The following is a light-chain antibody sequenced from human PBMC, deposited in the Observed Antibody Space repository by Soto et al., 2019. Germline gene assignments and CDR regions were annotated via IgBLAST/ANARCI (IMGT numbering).Light chain of an antibody. CDR3: SSYTSSSTYV. CDR2: EVS. J-gene: IGLJ1*01. Sequence: QSVLTQPASVSGSPGQSVTISCTGTSTNVGTYQAISWYQQHPGKAPKLILYEVSQRPSGVSDRFSGSKSGNTASLTVSGLQAEDEADYYCSSYTSSSTYVFRTGTKVT. V-gene: IGLV2-14*02. CDR1: STNVGTYQA.